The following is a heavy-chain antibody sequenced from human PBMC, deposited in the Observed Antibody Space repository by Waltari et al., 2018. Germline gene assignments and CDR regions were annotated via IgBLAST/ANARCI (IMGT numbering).Heavy chain of an antibody. D-gene: IGHD5-12*01. CDR1: GDSISSGDHY. Sequence: QVQLQESGPGLVKPSQTLSLTCTVSGDSISSGDHYWSWIRQPPGKGLEWIGYIYNSGSTFYNPSLKRRVTISVDPSRNQVSLNLNSVTAADTAVYYCARERDGSGYDGYFDYWGQGTLVTVSS. V-gene: IGHV4-30-4*08. CDR2: IYNSGST. J-gene: IGHJ4*02. CDR3: ARERDGSGYDGYFDY.